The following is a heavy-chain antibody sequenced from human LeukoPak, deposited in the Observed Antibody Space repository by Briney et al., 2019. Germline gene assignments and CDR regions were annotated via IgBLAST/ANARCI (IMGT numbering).Heavy chain of an antibody. CDR1: GYTFTSYA. CDR3: ARARDYYDSSGYHEDLDAFDI. CDR2: INTNTGNP. V-gene: IGHV7-4-1*02. D-gene: IGHD3-22*01. J-gene: IGHJ3*02. Sequence: ASVKVSCKASGYTFTSYAMNWVRQAPGQGLEWMGWINTNTGNPTYAQGFTGRFVFSLDTSVSTAYLQISSLKAEDTAVYYCARARDYYDSSGYHEDLDAFDIWGQGTMVTVSS.